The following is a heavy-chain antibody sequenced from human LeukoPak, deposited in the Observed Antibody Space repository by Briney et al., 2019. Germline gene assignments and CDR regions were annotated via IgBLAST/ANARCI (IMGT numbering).Heavy chain of an antibody. D-gene: IGHD6-13*01. V-gene: IGHV4-59*01. CDR3: ARSLGSAGEFDP. CDR2: IFYSGTT. J-gene: IGHJ5*02. CDR1: GGSISNYY. Sequence: SETLSLTCTVSGGSISNYYWSWVRQPPGKGLEWIGSIFYSGTTNYNPSLKSRVAISLDTSNTQFSLKLTSVTAADTATYYCARSLGSAGEFDPWGQGTLVTVSS.